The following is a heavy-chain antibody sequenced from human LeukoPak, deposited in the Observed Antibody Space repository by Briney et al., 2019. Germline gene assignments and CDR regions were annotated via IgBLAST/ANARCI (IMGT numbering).Heavy chain of an antibody. J-gene: IGHJ4*02. CDR1: GFTFSDYY. CDR3: ARGRSRTYYGFDY. D-gene: IGHD1-26*01. V-gene: IGHV3-11*01. CDR2: ISTSGSDM. Sequence: GGSLRLSCAAYGFTFSDYYMNWIRQAPGKGLEWISYISTSGSDMCYADSVKGRFTISRDNAKNSLYLQMDSLRAEDTAVYYCARGRSRTYYGFDYWGQGTLVTVSS.